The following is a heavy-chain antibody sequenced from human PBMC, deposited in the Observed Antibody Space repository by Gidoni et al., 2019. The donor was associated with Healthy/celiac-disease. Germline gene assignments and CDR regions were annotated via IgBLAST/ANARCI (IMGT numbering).Heavy chain of an antibody. CDR3: AREGKWELDFDY. D-gene: IGHD1-26*01. CDR1: GYIFTSYA. J-gene: IGHJ4*02. Sequence: QVQLVQSRAEVKNPGASVKVSFTASGYIFTSYAMHWVRQAPGQRLEWMEWINAGNGNTKYSQKFQGRVTITRDTYASTAYMEMSSLRSEDTAVYYCAREGKWELDFDYWGQGTLVTVSS. V-gene: IGHV1-3*01. CDR2: INAGNGNT.